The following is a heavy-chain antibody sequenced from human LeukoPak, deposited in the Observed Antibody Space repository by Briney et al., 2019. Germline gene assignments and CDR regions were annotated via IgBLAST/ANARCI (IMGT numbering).Heavy chain of an antibody. D-gene: IGHD3-22*01. CDR2: ISYDGSNK. Sequence: GGSLRLSCAASGFTFSSYAMHWVRQAPGKGLEWVAVISYDGSNKYYADSVKGRFTISRDNSKNTLYLQMNSLRAEDTAVYYCAGGTRKDYYDSTGYYSYFDYWGQGTLVTVSS. CDR1: GFTFSSYA. J-gene: IGHJ4*02. CDR3: AGGTRKDYYDSTGYYSYFDY. V-gene: IGHV3-30*04.